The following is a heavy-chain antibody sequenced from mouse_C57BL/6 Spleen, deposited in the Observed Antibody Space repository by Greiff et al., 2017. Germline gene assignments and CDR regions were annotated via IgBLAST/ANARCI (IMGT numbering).Heavy chain of an antibody. D-gene: IGHD2-1*01. J-gene: IGHJ1*03. CDR2: IYPGDGDT. CDR3: ARDGNYPSYCGFDV. Sequence: QVQLQQSGAELVKPGASVKISCKASGYAFSSYWMHWVKQRPGKGLEWIGQIYPGDGDTNYNGKFKGKATLTADKSSSTAYMQLRSLTSEDSAVYACARDGNYPSYCGFDVWGTGTTVTVAS. CDR1: GYAFSSYW. V-gene: IGHV1-80*01.